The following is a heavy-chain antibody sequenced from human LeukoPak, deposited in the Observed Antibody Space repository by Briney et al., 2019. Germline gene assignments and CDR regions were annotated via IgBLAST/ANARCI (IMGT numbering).Heavy chain of an antibody. CDR1: GFTFSSYG. J-gene: IGHJ5*02. CDR3: AKYSNYVNWFDP. D-gene: IGHD4-4*01. Sequence: PGRSLRLSCAASGFTFSSYGMHWVRQAPGKGLEWVAVISYDGSNKYYADSVKGRFTISRDNSKNTLYLQMNSLRAEDTAVYYCAKYSNYVNWFDPWGQGTLVTVSS. CDR2: ISYDGSNK. V-gene: IGHV3-30*18.